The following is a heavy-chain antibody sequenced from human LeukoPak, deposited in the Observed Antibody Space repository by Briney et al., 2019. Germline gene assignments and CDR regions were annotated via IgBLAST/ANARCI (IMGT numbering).Heavy chain of an antibody. CDR2: ISGSGGST. D-gene: IGHD2-2*01. J-gene: IGHJ6*03. CDR1: GFTFSSYA. Sequence: GGSLRLSCAASGFTFSSYAVSWVRQAPGKGLEWVSAISGSGGSTYYADSVKGRFTISRDNSKNTLYLQMNSLRAEDTAVYYCAKDPTNYYYYMDVWGKGTTVTVSS. CDR3: AKDPTNYYYYMDV. V-gene: IGHV3-23*01.